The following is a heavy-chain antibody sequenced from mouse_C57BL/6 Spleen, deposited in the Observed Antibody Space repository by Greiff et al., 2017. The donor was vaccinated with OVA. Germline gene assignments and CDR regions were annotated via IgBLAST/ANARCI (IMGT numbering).Heavy chain of an antibody. CDR1: GYSITSGYY. CDR3: ARALLPPDWYFDV. CDR2: ISYDGSN. J-gene: IGHJ1*03. V-gene: IGHV3-6*01. D-gene: IGHD6-1*01. Sequence: EVQLQESGPGLVKPSQSLSLTCSVTGYSITSGYYWNWIRQFPGNKLEWMGYISYDGSNNYNPSLKNRISITRDTSKNQFFLKLNSVTTEDTATYYCARALLPPDWYFDVWGTGTTVTVSS.